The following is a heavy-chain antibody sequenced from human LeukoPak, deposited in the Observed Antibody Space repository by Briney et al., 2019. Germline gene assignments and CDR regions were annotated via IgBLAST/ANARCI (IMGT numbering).Heavy chain of an antibody. V-gene: IGHV3-30*18. CDR2: ISYDGSNK. J-gene: IGHJ3*02. Sequence: GGSLRLSCAASEFTFSGYGMHWVRQAPGKGLEWVAVISYDGSNKYYADSVKGRSTISRDNAKNTLYLQMNSLRAEDTAVYYCAKNSGHGLKSPDAFDIWGQGTMVIVSS. D-gene: IGHD5-12*01. CDR3: AKNSGHGLKSPDAFDI. CDR1: EFTFSGYG.